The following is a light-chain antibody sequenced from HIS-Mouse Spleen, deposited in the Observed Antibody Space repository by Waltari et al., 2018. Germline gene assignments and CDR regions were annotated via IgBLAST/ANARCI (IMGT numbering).Light chain of an antibody. V-gene: IGLV3-10*01. Sequence: SYELTQPPPVPVSPGQKTRITCSGDAMTTKHAYCHNQKSGQAPVLVIHEDTNRPSGIPERFSGSSSGTMATLTISGAQVEDEADYYCYSTDSSGNHRRVFGGGTKLTVL. CDR2: EDT. J-gene: IGLJ3*02. CDR1: AMTTKH. CDR3: YSTDSSGNHRRV.